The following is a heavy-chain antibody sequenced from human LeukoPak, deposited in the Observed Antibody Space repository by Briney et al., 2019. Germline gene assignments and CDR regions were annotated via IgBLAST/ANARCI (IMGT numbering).Heavy chain of an antibody. V-gene: IGHV3-21*01. CDR3: AKDSHSWSRDY. CDR2: IDSNSNFM. Sequence: GGSLRLSCATSGFTFGSYSMTWVRQAPGKGLEWVSLIDSNSNFMNYADSVKGRFTISRDNAKKSLYLEMNSLRAEDTAVYYCAKDSHSWSRDYWGQGTLVTVSS. J-gene: IGHJ4*02. CDR1: GFTFGSYS. D-gene: IGHD6-13*01.